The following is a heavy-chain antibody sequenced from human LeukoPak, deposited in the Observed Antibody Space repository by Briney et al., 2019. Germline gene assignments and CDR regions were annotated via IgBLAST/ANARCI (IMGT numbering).Heavy chain of an antibody. V-gene: IGHV4-39*07. J-gene: IGHJ3*02. D-gene: IGHD5-18*01. CDR3: ARDKAYSYGYFHAFDI. Sequence: SETLSLTCTVSGGSISSSSYYWGWIRQPPGKGLEWIGSIYYSGSTYYSPSLKSRVTISVDTSKNQFSLKLTSVTAADTAVYDCARDKAYSYGYFHAFDIWGQGTMVTVSS. CDR2: IYYSGST. CDR1: GGSISSSSYY.